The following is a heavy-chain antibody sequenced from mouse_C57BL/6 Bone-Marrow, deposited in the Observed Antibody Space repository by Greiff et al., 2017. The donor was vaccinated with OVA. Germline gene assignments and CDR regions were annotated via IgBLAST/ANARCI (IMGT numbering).Heavy chain of an antibody. J-gene: IGHJ1*03. V-gene: IGHV5-2*01. D-gene: IGHD2-1*01. CDR2: INSDGGST. CDR3: ARQTMVLYGYFDV. CDR1: EYAFPSHD. Sequence: EVNVVESGGGLVQPGASLKLSCESNEYAFPSHDMSWVRKTPEKRLELVAAINSDGGSTYYPDTMERRFIISRDNTKKTLYLQMSSLRSEDTAVYYCARQTMVLYGYFDVWGTGTTVTVSS.